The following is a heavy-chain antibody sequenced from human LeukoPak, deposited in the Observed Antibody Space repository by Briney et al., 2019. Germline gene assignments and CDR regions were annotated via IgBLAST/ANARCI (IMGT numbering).Heavy chain of an antibody. V-gene: IGHV4-4*02. CDR3: ARASYDILTGQKAYYFDY. CDR2: IYHSGST. Sequence: SETLSLTCSVSGGSISSSNWWSWVRQPPGKGLEWIGEIYHSGSTNYNPSLKSRVTISVDKFKNQFPLKLSSVTAADTAVYYCARASYDILTGQKAYYFDYWGQGTLVTVSS. CDR1: GGSISSSNW. J-gene: IGHJ4*02. D-gene: IGHD3-9*01.